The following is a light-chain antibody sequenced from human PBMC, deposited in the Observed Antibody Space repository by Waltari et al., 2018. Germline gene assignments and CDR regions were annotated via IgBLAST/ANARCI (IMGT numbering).Light chain of an antibody. Sequence: DIQMTQSPSTLSASVGDRVTITCRASQRITSWLAWSQQIPGKPPKLLIYKASTLESGVPSRFSGSGSGTEFTLTISSLQPDDFATYYCQQYNSYPWTFGHGTKVELK. CDR1: QRITSW. J-gene: IGKJ1*01. V-gene: IGKV1-5*03. CDR2: KAS. CDR3: QQYNSYPWT.